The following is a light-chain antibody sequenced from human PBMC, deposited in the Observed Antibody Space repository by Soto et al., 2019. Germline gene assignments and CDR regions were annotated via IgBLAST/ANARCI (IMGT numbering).Light chain of an antibody. CDR1: QSVAKNY. V-gene: IGKV3-20*01. CDR2: GAS. Sequence: ETVLTQSPGTLSLSPGERATLSCRASQSVAKNYLAWYQHKPGQGPRLLISGASSRATGIPDRFSGSGSGTEFTRTSSRLQPEDFAVYYCLQYASEPLTFGGGTKVEI. J-gene: IGKJ4*01. CDR3: LQYASEPLT.